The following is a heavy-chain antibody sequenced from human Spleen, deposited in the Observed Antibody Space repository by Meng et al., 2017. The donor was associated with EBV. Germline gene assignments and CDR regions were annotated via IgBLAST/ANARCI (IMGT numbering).Heavy chain of an antibody. CDR3: ARDSLDYGGDQRFDY. Sequence: QVQLVQSGAEVKEPGASVKVSCQASGYTFSSYHISWVRQAPGQGLEWMGWITTYNGNTNYAQTVQGRITMTTDTSTSTAYMELRSLRSDDTAVYYCARDSLDYGGDQRFDYWGQGTLVTVSS. CDR2: ITTYNGNT. CDR1: GYTFSSYH. V-gene: IGHV1-18*01. D-gene: IGHD4-23*01. J-gene: IGHJ4*02.